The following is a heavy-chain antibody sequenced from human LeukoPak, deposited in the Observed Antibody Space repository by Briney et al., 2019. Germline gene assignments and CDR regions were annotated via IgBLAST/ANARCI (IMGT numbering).Heavy chain of an antibody. CDR2: IKQDGIEK. CDR1: GFTFSSYA. Sequence: GGSLRLSCAASGFTFSSYAMSWVRQAPGKGLEWVADIKQDGIEKYYVDSVKGRFTISRDNAKNSLYLQMNSLRAEDTAVYYCARDNYYDSSGYPFPFDYWGQGTLVTVSS. V-gene: IGHV3-7*01. J-gene: IGHJ4*02. D-gene: IGHD3-22*01. CDR3: ARDNYYDSSGYPFPFDY.